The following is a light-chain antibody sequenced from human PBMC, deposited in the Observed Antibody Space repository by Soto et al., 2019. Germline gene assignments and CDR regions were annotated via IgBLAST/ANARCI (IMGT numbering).Light chain of an antibody. J-gene: IGLJ2*01. Sequence: VLAQPPSASGTPGQRVFISCSGSSSNIGGTNYAYWYQQLPGAAPKLLMHSNNLRPSGVPERISGSKSGTSASLAISGLRSEDEAVYYCASWDDRLGAVIFGGGTKSPS. CDR3: ASWDDRLGAVI. CDR1: SSNIGGTNY. V-gene: IGLV1-47*02. CDR2: SNN.